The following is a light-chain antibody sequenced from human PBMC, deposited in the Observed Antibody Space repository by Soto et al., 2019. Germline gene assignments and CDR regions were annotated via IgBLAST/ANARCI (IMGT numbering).Light chain of an antibody. CDR1: SSDVGGYNY. Sequence: QSALTQPASVSGSPGQSITISCTGTSSDVGGYNYVSWYQQHPSKAPKLMIYDVSNRPSGVSNRFSGYKSGNTASLTISGLQAEDEADYYCSSYTSSSAVVFGGGTKVTVL. V-gene: IGLV2-14*01. CDR3: SSYTSSSAVV. CDR2: DVS. J-gene: IGLJ2*01.